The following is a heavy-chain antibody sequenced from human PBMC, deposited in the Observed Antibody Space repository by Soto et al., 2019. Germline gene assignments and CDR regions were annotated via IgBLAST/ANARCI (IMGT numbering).Heavy chain of an antibody. CDR2: INHSGST. D-gene: IGHD1-26*01. CDR1: GGSFSGYY. CDR3: ARRSGSYLFYYYGMDV. V-gene: IGHV4-34*01. J-gene: IGHJ6*02. Sequence: QVQLQQWGAGLLKPSETLSLTCAVYGGSFSGYYWSWIRQPPGKGLEWIGEINHSGSTNYNPSLKNRVTISVDTSKNRFSLKLSAVTAADTAVYYCARRSGSYLFYYYGMDVWGQGTTVTVSS.